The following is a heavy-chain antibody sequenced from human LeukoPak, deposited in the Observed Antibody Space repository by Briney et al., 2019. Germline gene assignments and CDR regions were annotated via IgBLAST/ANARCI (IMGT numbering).Heavy chain of an antibody. J-gene: IGHJ4*02. CDR1: GGSFSGYY. CDR2: INHSGST. V-gene: IGHV4-34*01. CDR3: ARGLHHHGSGTPRAFEDY. Sequence: SETLSLTCAVYGGSFSGYYWSWIRQPPGKGLEWIGEINHSGSTNYNPSLKSRVTISVDTSKNQFSLKLSSVTAADTAVYYCARGLHHHGSGTPRAFEDYWGQGTLVTVSS. D-gene: IGHD3-10*01.